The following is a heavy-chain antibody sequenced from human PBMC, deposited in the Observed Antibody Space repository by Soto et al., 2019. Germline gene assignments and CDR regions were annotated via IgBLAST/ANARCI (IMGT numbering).Heavy chain of an antibody. CDR3: AHRHRASGGLFDY. D-gene: IGHD3-10*01. CDR2: IYWDDDK. V-gene: IGHV2-5*02. CDR1: GFSLDTSGVA. J-gene: IGHJ4*02. Sequence: QITSKESGPTLVKPTQTLTLTCTFSGFSLDTSGVAVGWIRQPPGKGLEWLSVIYWDDDKRSSPSLRSRLTITKDTPKNQVVLKMTNMDPADTATYYCAHRHRASGGLFDYWGQGTLVTVSS.